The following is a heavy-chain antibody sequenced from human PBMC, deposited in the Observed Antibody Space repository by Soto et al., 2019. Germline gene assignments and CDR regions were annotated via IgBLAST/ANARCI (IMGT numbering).Heavy chain of an antibody. CDR3: ARLEKRWGSGWPYYFDY. V-gene: IGHV4-39*01. CDR2: IYYSGST. CDR1: GGSISSSSYY. D-gene: IGHD6-19*01. J-gene: IGHJ4*02. Sequence: QLQLQESGPGLVKPSETLSLTCTVSGGSISSSSYYWGWIRQPPGKGLEWIGSIYYSGSTYYNPSLKSRVTISVDTSKNQFSLKLSSVTAADTAVYYCARLEKRWGSGWPYYFDYWGQGTLVTVSS.